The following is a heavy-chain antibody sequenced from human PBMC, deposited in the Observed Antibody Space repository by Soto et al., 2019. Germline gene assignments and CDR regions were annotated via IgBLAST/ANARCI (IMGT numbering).Heavy chain of an antibody. Sequence: SETLSLTCTVSGDSISSGSYWGWIRQPPGEGPEWIASIYHGGTTFYNPSLKSRISISVDTSKNQFSLRLTSVTAADTATYYCARVHVMVVAGSTFDYWGPGSLVTVSS. CDR2: IYHGGTT. D-gene: IGHD6-19*01. V-gene: IGHV4-38-2*02. CDR3: ARVHVMVVAGSTFDY. CDR1: GDSISSGSY. J-gene: IGHJ4*03.